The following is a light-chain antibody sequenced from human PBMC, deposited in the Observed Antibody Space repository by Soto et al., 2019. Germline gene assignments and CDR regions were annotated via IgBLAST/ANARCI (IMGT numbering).Light chain of an antibody. J-gene: IGLJ1*01. CDR3: CSYAGSYNWV. V-gene: IGLV2-11*01. CDR1: NSDVGAYKF. CDR2: DVT. Sequence: QSVLTQPRSVSGSPGQSVTISCTGSNSDVGAYKFVSWLQHNPGEAPKVMIYDVTQRPSGVPDRFSGTKSGNTASLTISGLQAEDEADYYCCSYAGSYNWVLGSGPKVNVL.